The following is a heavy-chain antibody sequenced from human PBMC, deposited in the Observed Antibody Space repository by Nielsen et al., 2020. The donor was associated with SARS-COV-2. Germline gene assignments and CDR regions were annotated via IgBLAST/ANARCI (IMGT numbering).Heavy chain of an antibody. V-gene: IGHV3-48*03. J-gene: IGHJ3*02. Sequence: WIRQPPGKGLEWVSYISSSSSTIYYADSVKGRFTISRDNAKNSLYLQMNSLRAEDTAVYYCARDSDTHYYDSSGYYSDAFDIWGQGTMVTVSS. CDR2: ISSSSSTI. D-gene: IGHD3-22*01. CDR3: ARDSDTHYYDSSGYYSDAFDI.